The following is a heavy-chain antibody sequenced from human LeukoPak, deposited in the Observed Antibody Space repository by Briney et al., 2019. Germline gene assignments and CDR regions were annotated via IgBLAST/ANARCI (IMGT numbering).Heavy chain of an antibody. CDR1: GVSIRSYF. CDR3: ARHRTEIVGTTLYYYYGIDV. V-gene: IGHV4-59*01. CDR2: IDYSGST. D-gene: IGHD1-26*01. Sequence: PPETLSLSCTVSGVSIRSYFWSWVRQPPGKGLEWSGDIDYSGSTNYNPSLKRRVTISVDTSKNQFSLNLSSVTAADTAVYYCARHRTEIVGTTLYYYYGIDVWGQGTTVTVSS. J-gene: IGHJ6*02.